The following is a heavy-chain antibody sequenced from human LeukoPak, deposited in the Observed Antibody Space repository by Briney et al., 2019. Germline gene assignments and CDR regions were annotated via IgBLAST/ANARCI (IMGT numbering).Heavy chain of an antibody. D-gene: IGHD6-6*01. CDR1: GFTFSNYA. CDR3: ARASFYGMDV. CDR2: ISGSGSTI. J-gene: IGHJ6*02. V-gene: IGHV3-11*01. Sequence: PGGSLRLSCAASGFTFSNYAMSWIRQAPGKGLEWVSYISGSGSTIYYADSVKGRFTISRDNAKNSLYLQMNSLRAEDTAVYYCARASFYGMDVWGQGTTVTVSS.